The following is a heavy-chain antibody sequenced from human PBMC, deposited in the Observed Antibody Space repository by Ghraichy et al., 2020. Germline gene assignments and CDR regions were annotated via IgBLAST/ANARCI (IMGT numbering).Heavy chain of an antibody. CDR1: GYTFTSYA. CDR3: ASKSRATGSVPGIAAAGTIWDYYYYGMDV. V-gene: IGHV1-3*01. CDR2: INAGNGNT. J-gene: IGHJ6*02. Sequence: ASVKVSCKASGYTFTSYAMHWVRQAPGQRLEWMGWINAGNGNTKYSQKFQGRVTITRDTSASTAYMELSSLRSEDTAVYYCASKSRATGSVPGIAAAGTIWDYYYYGMDVWGQGTTVTVSS. D-gene: IGHD6-13*01.